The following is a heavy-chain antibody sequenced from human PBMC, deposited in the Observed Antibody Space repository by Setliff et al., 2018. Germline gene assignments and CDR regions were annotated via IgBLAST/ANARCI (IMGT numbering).Heavy chain of an antibody. CDR2: ISAYNGDT. V-gene: IGHV1-18*01. CDR1: GYSFTNYG. Sequence: ASVKVSCKASGYSFTNYGITWVRQAPGQGLEWMGWISAYNGDTKIAQKLQGRVTMTTDTSTSTACMELRSLRPDDTAVYYCARGHSTGTTDYWGQGTLVTVSS. CDR3: ARGHSTGTTDY. J-gene: IGHJ4*02. D-gene: IGHD3-22*01.